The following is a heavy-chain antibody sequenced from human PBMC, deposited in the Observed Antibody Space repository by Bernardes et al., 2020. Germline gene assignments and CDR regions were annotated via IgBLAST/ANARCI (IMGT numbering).Heavy chain of an antibody. Sequence: SETLSLTCTVSGGSISSSSYYWGWIRQPPGKGLEWFGSIYYSGSTYYNPSLKSRVTISVDTSKNQFSLKLSSVTAADTAVYYCARRPLGTTTIFGVVTHYGMDVWGQGTTVTVSS. CDR3: ARRPLGTTTIFGVVTHYGMDV. J-gene: IGHJ6*02. CDR2: IYYSGST. CDR1: GGSISSSSYY. V-gene: IGHV4-39*01. D-gene: IGHD3-3*01.